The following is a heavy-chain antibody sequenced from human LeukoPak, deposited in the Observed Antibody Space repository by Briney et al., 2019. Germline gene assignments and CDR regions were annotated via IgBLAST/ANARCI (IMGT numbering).Heavy chain of an antibody. CDR1: GFAVSNNY. Sequence: PGGSLRLSCAASGFAVSNNYMSWVRQAPGKGLEWVSVLHSGGTTYYADSVKGRFTISRDNSKNTLYLQMNNLRAEDTAVYYCVRAYDYGDYVGLFDSWGQGTLVTVPS. J-gene: IGHJ4*02. D-gene: IGHD4-17*01. CDR3: VRAYDYGDYVGLFDS. V-gene: IGHV3-66*01. CDR2: LHSGGTT.